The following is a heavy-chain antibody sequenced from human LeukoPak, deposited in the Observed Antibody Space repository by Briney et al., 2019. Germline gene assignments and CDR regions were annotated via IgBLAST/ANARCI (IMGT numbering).Heavy chain of an antibody. CDR2: INHSGST. CDR1: GGSFRNYY. CDR3: ARGPGHRDGYNSSY. J-gene: IGHJ4*02. V-gene: IGHV4-34*01. Sequence: SETLSLTCAVSGGSFRNYYWTWIRQPPGKGLEWIGEINHSGSTNYNPSLKSRVTISVDTSKNQFSLKLSSVTAADTAVYYCARGPGHRDGYNSSYWGQGILVTVSS. D-gene: IGHD5-12*01.